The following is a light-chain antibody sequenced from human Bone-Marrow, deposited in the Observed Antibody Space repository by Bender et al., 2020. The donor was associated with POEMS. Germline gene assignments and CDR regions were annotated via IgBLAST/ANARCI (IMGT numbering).Light chain of an antibody. CDR3: SAWDDSLSGWV. J-gene: IGLJ3*02. CDR2: YDD. V-gene: IGLV1-36*01. Sequence: QSVVTQPPSVSGAPGQRVTISCTGSSSNFGAAYAAHWYQQLPGEAPKLLIYYDDLLTPGVSDRFSASKSGTAASLAISELQSEDEALYYCSAWDDSLSGWVFGGGTKLTVL. CDR1: SSNFGAAYA.